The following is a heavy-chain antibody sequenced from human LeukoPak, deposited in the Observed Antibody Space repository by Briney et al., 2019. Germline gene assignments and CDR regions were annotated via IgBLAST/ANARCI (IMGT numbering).Heavy chain of an antibody. CDR3: ARDTSLDAAGWFDP. Sequence: GGSLRLSCAASGFTFDDYAMHWVRQAPGKGLEWVPGISWNGGSIGYADSVKGRFAISRDNAKNSLYLQMHSLRAEDTALYYCARDTSLDAAGWFDPWGQGTLVTVSS. J-gene: IGHJ5*02. D-gene: IGHD2-2*01. V-gene: IGHV3-9*01. CDR1: GFTFDDYA. CDR2: ISWNGGSI.